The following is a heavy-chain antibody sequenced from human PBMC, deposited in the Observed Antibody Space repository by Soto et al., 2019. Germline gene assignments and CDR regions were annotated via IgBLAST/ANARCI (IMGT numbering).Heavy chain of an antibody. V-gene: IGHV3-30*18. Sequence: QVQLVESGGGVLQPGRSLRLSCAASGFTFSSYGMHWVRQAPGKGLEWVAVISYDGSNKYYEDSVKGRFTISRDNSKNTLYLQMNSLRAEDTAVYYCAKAVAQPYYYYYGMDVWGQGTTVTVSS. CDR2: ISYDGSNK. CDR1: GFTFSSYG. D-gene: IGHD2-15*01. J-gene: IGHJ6*02. CDR3: AKAVAQPYYYYYGMDV.